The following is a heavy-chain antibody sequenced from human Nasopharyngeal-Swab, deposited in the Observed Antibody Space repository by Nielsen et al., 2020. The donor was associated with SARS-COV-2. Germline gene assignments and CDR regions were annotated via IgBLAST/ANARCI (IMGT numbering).Heavy chain of an antibody. D-gene: IGHD4-17*01. V-gene: IGHV3-7*01. CDR1: GFTFSSYS. CDR2: VKQDGSEK. J-gene: IGHJ4*02. CDR3: ARDGPYGDLDY. Sequence: GGSLRLSCAASGFTFSSYSMNWVRQAPGKGLEWVANVKQDGSEKYYVDSVKGRFTISRDNSKNTLYLQMNSLRAEDTAVYYCARDGPYGDLDYWGQGTLVTVSS.